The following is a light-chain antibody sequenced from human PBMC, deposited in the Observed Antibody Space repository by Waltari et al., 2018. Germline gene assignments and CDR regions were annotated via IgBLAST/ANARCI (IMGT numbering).Light chain of an antibody. CDR3: MQPVRWPPG. J-gene: IGKJ3*01. CDR1: ASLVHNDGYIY. V-gene: IGKV2-30*02. CDR2: KVS. Sequence: VVLTQSPLFLPVTLGQPASLSCRAPASLVHNDGYIYLNCFHQRPGQSPRRLFYKVSNRDCGVPDRFSASGSATDFTLNISRVEADDVGVYFCMQPVRWPPGFGPGTRVDIK.